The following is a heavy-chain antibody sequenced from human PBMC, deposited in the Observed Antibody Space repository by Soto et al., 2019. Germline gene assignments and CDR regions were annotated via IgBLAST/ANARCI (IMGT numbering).Heavy chain of an antibody. Sequence: PGGSLILSCVASGFIFNSYSMNWVRQAPGKGLEWISYINSGSTSVFYADSVKGRFTISRDNAKNSLYLQMNSLRAEDTAVYYCGSSASPDAYWGQGTLVTVSS. D-gene: IGHD3-22*01. V-gene: IGHV3-48*01. CDR2: INSGSTSV. J-gene: IGHJ4*02. CDR3: GSSASPDAY. CDR1: GFIFNSYS.